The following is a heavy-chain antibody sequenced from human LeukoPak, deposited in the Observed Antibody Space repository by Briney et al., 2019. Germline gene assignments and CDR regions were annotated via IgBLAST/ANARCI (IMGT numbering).Heavy chain of an antibody. V-gene: IGHV4-38-2*02. D-gene: IGHD3-22*01. CDR1: GYSISSGYY. CDR2: IYHSGTT. CDR3: ARGRRVHYDRSGYALDY. J-gene: IGHJ4*02. Sequence: SETLSLTCTVSGYSISSGYYWGWIRQPPGKGLEWIGSIYHSGTTYYNPSLKSRVTISVDTSKNQFSLKVSSVTAADTAVYYCARGRRVHYDRSGYALDYWGQGTLVTVSS.